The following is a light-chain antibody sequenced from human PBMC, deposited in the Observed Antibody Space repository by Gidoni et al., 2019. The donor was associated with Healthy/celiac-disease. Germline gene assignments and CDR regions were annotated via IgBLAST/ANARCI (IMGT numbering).Light chain of an antibody. J-gene: IGKJ4*01. CDR1: QSVSSY. CDR2: DAS. CDR3: QQRSNWPSPRT. Sequence: EIVLTQSPATLSLSPGERATLSCRASQSVSSYLAGYQQKPGQAPRLLIYDASNRATGIPARFSGSGSGTDFTLTSSSLEPEDFAVYYCQQRSNWPSPRTFGGGTKVEIK. V-gene: IGKV3-11*01.